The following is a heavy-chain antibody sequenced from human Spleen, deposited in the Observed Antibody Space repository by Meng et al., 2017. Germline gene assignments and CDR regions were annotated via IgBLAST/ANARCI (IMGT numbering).Heavy chain of an antibody. CDR1: GGSFSGYY. D-gene: IGHD6-13*01. Sequence: QVQLQQWGAGLLKPSETLSLTWAVYGGSFSGYYWSWIRQPPGKGLEWIGEINHSGSTNYNPSLKSRVTISVDTSKNQFSLKLSSVTAADTAVYYCARGPGIAAAGKPFDYWGQGTLVTVSS. J-gene: IGHJ4*02. V-gene: IGHV4-34*01. CDR3: ARGPGIAAAGKPFDY. CDR2: INHSGST.